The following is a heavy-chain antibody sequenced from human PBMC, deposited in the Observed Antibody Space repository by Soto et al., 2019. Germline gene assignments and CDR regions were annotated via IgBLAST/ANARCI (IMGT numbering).Heavy chain of an antibody. J-gene: IGHJ3*01. CDR1: GFTFSSDG. CDR3: AKDEISKTIRGDAFNF. CDR2: ITYDGSYQ. Sequence: QVQLVESGGGVVQPGRSLRLSCAASGFTFSSDGMHWVRQAPGKGLEWVAVITYDGSYQYYVDSVKGRFTISRDNSQNTLYLQMNSLRAADTAVYYCAKDEISKTIRGDAFNFWGQGTMVTVSS. V-gene: IGHV3-30*18. D-gene: IGHD1-7*01.